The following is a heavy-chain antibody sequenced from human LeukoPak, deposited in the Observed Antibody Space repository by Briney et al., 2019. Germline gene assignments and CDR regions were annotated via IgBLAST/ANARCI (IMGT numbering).Heavy chain of an antibody. D-gene: IGHD2-2*01. CDR3: ARDDCSSISCYHNWFDP. V-gene: IGHV3-7*01. J-gene: IGHJ5*02. CDR2: IKQDGSEK. Sequence: GGSLRLSCAASGFTFSSYWMSWVRQAPGKGLEWVANIKQDGSEKYYVDSVKGRFTISRDNAKNSLYLQMNSLRAEDTAVYYCARDDCSSISCYHNWFDPWGQGTLVTVAS. CDR1: GFTFSSYW.